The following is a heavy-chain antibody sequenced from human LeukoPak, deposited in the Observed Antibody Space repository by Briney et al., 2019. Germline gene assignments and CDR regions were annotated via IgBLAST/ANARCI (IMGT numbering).Heavy chain of an antibody. CDR3: ARDDFWSGYSDY. J-gene: IGHJ4*02. Sequence: SETLSLTCTVSGGSISSYYWSWIRQPPGKGLEWIGSIYYSGSTYYNPALKSRVTISVDTSKNQFSLKLSSVTAADTAVYYCARDDFWSGYSDYWGQGTLVTVSS. CDR1: GGSISSYY. CDR2: IYYSGST. V-gene: IGHV4-59*12. D-gene: IGHD3-3*01.